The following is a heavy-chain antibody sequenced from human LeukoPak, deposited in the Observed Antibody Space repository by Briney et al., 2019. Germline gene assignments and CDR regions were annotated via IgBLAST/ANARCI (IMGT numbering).Heavy chain of an antibody. D-gene: IGHD6-13*01. Sequence: SETLSLTCTVSGGSINRGYWSWVRQHPGKGLEWIGHIFYSGSTFYNPSLKSRVTIAVHTSRDQFSLQLTSVTAAHTAVYYCASGYGSGWFDRWGQGTLVSVSS. V-gene: IGHV4-30-4*08. J-gene: IGHJ5*02. CDR3: ASGYGSGWFDR. CDR1: GGSINRGY. CDR2: IFYSGST.